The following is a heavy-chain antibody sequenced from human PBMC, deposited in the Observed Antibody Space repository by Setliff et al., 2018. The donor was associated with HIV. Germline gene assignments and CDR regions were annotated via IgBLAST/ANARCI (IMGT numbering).Heavy chain of an antibody. Sequence: SETLSLTCPVSGGSISSYYWSWIRQSAGKGLEWIGLIYTSGSTNYNPSLKDRVTMSVETSKNQFSLKLSSVTASVTAVYYCARGGGSPQRFAFDIWGQGTMVTVSS. CDR3: ARGGGSPQRFAFDI. J-gene: IGHJ3*02. CDR2: IYTSGST. CDR1: GGSISSYY. V-gene: IGHV4-4*07. D-gene: IGHD1-26*01.